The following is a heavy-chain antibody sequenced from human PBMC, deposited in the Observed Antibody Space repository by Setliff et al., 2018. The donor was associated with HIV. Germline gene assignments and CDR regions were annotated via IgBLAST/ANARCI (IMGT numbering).Heavy chain of an antibody. V-gene: IGHV5-51*01. J-gene: IGHJ4*02. CDR3: ARDRSNNYYFDS. CDR2: IYPADSDT. CDR1: GYSFTSHW. D-gene: IGHD1-20*01. Sequence: GESLKISCKGSGYSFTSHWIGWVRQMPGKGLEWMGIIYPADSDTRYSPSFQGRFIISRDNAKDSVYLQMNSLTVEDTAVYYCARDRSNNYYFDSWGQGTLVTVSS.